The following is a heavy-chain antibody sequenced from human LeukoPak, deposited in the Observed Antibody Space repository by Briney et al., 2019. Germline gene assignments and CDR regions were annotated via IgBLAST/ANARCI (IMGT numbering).Heavy chain of an antibody. CDR1: GGSISSYY. J-gene: IGHJ4*02. D-gene: IGHD1-1*01. CDR2: IYYSGST. V-gene: IGHV4-59*01. Sequence: PSETLSLTCTVSGGSISSYYWSWIRQLPGKGLEWIGYIYYSGSTNYNPSLKSRVTISVDTSKNQFSLKLSSVTAADTAVYYCARDERLERGEFNYWGQGTLVTVSS. CDR3: ARDERLERGEFNY.